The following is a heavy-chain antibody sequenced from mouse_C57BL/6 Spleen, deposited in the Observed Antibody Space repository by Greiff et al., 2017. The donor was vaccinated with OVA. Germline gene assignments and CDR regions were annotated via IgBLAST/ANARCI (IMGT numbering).Heavy chain of an antibody. CDR2: IDPENGDT. J-gene: IGHJ1*03. D-gene: IGHD1-1*01. CDR3: TTGTTVVRYFDV. Sequence: EVQLQQSGAELVRPGASVKLSCTASGFNIKDDYMHWVKQRPEQGLEWIGWIDPENGDTEYASKFQGKATITADTSSNTAYLQLSSLTSEDTAVYYCTTGTTVVRYFDVWGTGTTVTVSS. CDR1: GFNIKDDY. V-gene: IGHV14-4*01.